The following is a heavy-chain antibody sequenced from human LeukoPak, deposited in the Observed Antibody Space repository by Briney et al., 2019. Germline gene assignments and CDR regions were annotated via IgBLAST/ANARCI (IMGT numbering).Heavy chain of an antibody. CDR1: GGSISSYY. V-gene: IGHV4-59*08. Sequence: SETPSLTCTVSGGSISSYYWSWIRQPPGKGLEWIGYIYYSGSTNYNPSLKSRDTISVDTSKNQFSLKLSSVTAADTAVYYCARHTGVYDILTGFDSWGQGTLVTVSS. CDR3: ARHTGVYDILTGFDS. D-gene: IGHD3-9*01. CDR2: IYYSGST. J-gene: IGHJ4*02.